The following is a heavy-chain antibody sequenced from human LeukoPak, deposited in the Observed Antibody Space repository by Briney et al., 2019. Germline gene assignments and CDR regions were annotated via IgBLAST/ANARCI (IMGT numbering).Heavy chain of an antibody. CDR3: AQDRSELAGLFFQH. Sequence: PGGSLRLSCAASGFTFSSYAMSWVRQAPGKGLEWVSAISGSGGSTYYADSVKGRFTISRDNSNNTLYLQMNSLRAEDTAVYYCAQDRSELAGLFFQHWGQGTLVTVSS. J-gene: IGHJ1*01. CDR2: ISGSGGST. D-gene: IGHD6-19*01. CDR1: GFTFSSYA. V-gene: IGHV3-23*01.